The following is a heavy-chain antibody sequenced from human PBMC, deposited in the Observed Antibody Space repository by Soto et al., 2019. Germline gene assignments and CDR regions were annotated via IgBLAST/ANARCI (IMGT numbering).Heavy chain of an antibody. CDR1: GYTFTSYG. Sequence: GASVKVSCKASGYTFTSYGISWVRQAPGQGLEWMGWISAYNGNTNYAQKLQGRVTMTTDTSTSTAYMELRSLRSDDTAVYYCARVRIVVVVAATRGGAFDIWGQGTMVTV. CDR3: ARVRIVVVVAATRGGAFDI. V-gene: IGHV1-18*04. J-gene: IGHJ3*02. D-gene: IGHD2-15*01. CDR2: ISAYNGNT.